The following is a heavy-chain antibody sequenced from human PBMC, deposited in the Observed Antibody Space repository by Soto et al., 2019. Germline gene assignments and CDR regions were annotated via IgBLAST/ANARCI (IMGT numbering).Heavy chain of an antibody. V-gene: IGHV3-74*03. CDR2: INTDGSIT. J-gene: IGHJ4*02. CDR3: ARGGSFRFDY. CDR1: GCIFSSFW. Sequence: VGSLSLSCAAAGCIFSSFWVQWVRQVPGKGLEWVSRINTDGSITTYADSVKGRLTISRDNAKNTVFLQMNSLRAEDTAVYYCARGGSFRFDYWGQGALVTVSS. D-gene: IGHD1-26*01.